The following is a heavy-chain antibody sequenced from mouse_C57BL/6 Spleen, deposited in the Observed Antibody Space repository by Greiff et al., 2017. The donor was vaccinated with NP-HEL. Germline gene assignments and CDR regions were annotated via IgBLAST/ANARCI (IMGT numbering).Heavy chain of an antibody. V-gene: IGHV1-76*01. J-gene: IGHJ2*01. Sequence: QVQLKESGAELVRPGASVKLSCKASGYTFTDYYINWVKQRPGQGLEWIARIYPGSGTTYYNEKFKGKATLTAEKSSSTAYMQLSSLTSEDSAFYSGARDDYGGDYWGQGTTLTVAS. CDR1: GYTFTDYY. CDR3: ARDDYGGDY. D-gene: IGHD2-4*01. CDR2: IYPGSGTT.